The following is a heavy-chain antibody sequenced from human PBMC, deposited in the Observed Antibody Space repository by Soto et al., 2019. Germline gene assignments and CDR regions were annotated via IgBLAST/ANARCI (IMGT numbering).Heavy chain of an antibody. V-gene: IGHV3-48*01. J-gene: IGHJ6*02. CDR1: GFTFSIFS. Sequence: GGSLRLSCAASGFTFSIFSMNWVRQAPGKGLEWVSYIDSRTTTIYYADSVKGRFTISRDNSKNTLYLQMNSLRAEDTAVYYCAKGVVVAAYYYYYGMDVWGQGTTVTVSS. CDR3: AKGVVVAAYYYYYGMDV. CDR2: IDSRTTTI. D-gene: IGHD2-15*01.